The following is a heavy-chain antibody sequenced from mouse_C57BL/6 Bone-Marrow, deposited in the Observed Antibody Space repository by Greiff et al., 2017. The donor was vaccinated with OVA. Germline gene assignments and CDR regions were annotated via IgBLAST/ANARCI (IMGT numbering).Heavy chain of an antibody. CDR3: ARGDWDYFDY. V-gene: IGHV1-84*01. D-gene: IGHD4-1*01. CDR1: GYTFTDYY. J-gene: IGHJ2*01. Sequence: VQLQQSGPELVKPGASVKISCKASGYTFTDYYINWVKQRPGQGLGWIGWIYPGSGNTKYNEKFKGKATLTVDTTSSTAYMQPSRLTSEDSAVYFCARGDWDYFDYWGQGTTLTVSS. CDR2: IYPGSGNT.